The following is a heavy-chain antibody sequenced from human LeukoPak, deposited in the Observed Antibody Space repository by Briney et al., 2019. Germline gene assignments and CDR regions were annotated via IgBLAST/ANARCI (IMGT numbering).Heavy chain of an antibody. CDR3: ARRNYYDSSGFPFDY. D-gene: IGHD3-22*01. CDR1: GGSISSYY. Sequence: SETLSLTCTVSGGSISSYYWSWIRQPPGKGLEWIGYIYYSGSTNYNPSLKSRVTISVDTSKNQFSLKVSSVTAADTAVYYCARRNYYDSSGFPFDYWGQGTLVTVSS. V-gene: IGHV4-59*08. CDR2: IYYSGST. J-gene: IGHJ4*02.